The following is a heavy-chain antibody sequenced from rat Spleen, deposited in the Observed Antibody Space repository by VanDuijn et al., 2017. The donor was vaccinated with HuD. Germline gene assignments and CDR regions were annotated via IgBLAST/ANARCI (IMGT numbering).Heavy chain of an antibody. D-gene: IGHD2-5*01. J-gene: IGHJ1*01. Sequence: EVQLVESDGGFVQPGRSLKISCASSGFTFSDFYMAWFRQAPTKGLEWVATISYDGSSTYYRELVKGRFTLSRDNGKSILYLEMDSLRSDDMATYYCVRQGYLRDWFFDVWGPGTMVTVSS. CDR2: ISYDGSST. CDR3: VRQGYLRDWFFDV. CDR1: GFTFSDFY. V-gene: IGHV5-29*01.